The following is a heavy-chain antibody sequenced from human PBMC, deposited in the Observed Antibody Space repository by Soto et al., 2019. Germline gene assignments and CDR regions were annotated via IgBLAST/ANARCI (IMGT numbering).Heavy chain of an antibody. Sequence: GYSLKISCQGYGYSFTSYWLGWGRRMPFKGLEWMGIIYPGDSGTRYSPSFQGQVTISADKSISTAYLQWSSLKASDTAMYYCARLIAPGIAAAARMDVWGQAITVTV. V-gene: IGHV5-51*01. CDR1: GYSFTSYW. CDR3: ARLIAPGIAAAARMDV. D-gene: IGHD6-13*01. CDR2: IYPGDSGT. J-gene: IGHJ6*02.